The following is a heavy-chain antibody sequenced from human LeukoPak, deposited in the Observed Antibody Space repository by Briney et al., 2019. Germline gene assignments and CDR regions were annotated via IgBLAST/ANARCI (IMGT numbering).Heavy chain of an antibody. D-gene: IGHD4-11*01. Sequence: GGSLRLSCAASGFTFSSYAMSWVRQAPGKGLEWVSAITGSGFSTYCADSVKGRFTISRDNSKNTLYLQMNSLRAEDTALYYCARAGKPTALDDWGQGTLVTVSS. CDR2: ITGSGFST. J-gene: IGHJ4*02. CDR1: GFTFSSYA. CDR3: ARAGKPTALDD. V-gene: IGHV3-23*01.